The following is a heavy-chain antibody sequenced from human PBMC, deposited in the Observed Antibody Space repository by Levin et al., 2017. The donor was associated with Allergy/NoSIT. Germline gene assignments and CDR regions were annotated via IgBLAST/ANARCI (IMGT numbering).Heavy chain of an antibody. D-gene: IGHD6-19*01. CDR3: ATSIEDQWLDAFDI. CDR1: GGSISSYY. Sequence: ETLSLTCTVSGGSISSYYWSWIRQPPGKGLEWISYISSSSTPIYYADSVKGRFTISRDNAKNSLYLQMNSLRDEDTAVYYCATSIEDQWLDAFDIWGQGTMVTVSS. V-gene: IGHV3-48*02. J-gene: IGHJ3*02. CDR2: ISSSSTPI.